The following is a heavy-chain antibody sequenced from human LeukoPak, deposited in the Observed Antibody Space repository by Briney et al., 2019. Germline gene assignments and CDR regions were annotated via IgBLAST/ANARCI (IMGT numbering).Heavy chain of an antibody. J-gene: IGHJ1*01. CDR2: IYTSGST. CDR3: ARDSSSPRVKYFQH. CDR1: GGSISSGTSY. V-gene: IGHV4-61*09. D-gene: IGHD6-6*01. Sequence: SQTLSLTCTVSGGSISSGTSYWSWIRQPAGKGLEWIGHIYTSGSTNYNPSLKSRVTISVDTSKNQFSLKLSSVTAADTAVYYCARDSSSPRVKYFQHWGQGTLVTVSS.